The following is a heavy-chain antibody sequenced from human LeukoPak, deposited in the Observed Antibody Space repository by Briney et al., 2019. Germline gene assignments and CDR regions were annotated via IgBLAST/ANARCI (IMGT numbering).Heavy chain of an antibody. V-gene: IGHV1-2*02. J-gene: IGHJ4*02. CDR3: AREGGDEYYYDSSGPPL. D-gene: IGHD3-22*01. CDR1: GYTFTGYY. Sequence: ASVKVSCKASGYTFTGYYMHWVRQAPGQGLEWMGWINPNSGGTNYAQKFQGRVTMTRDTSISTAYMELSRLRSDDTAVYYCAREGGDEYYYDSSGPPLWGQGTLVTVSS. CDR2: INPNSGGT.